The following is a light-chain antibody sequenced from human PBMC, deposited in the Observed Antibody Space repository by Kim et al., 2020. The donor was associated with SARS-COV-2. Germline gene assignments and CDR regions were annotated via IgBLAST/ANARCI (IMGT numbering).Light chain of an antibody. Sequence: SPGERATLSCRASQSVSSSYLAWYQQKPGQAPRLLSYGASSRATGIPDRFSGSGSGTDFTLTISRLEPEDFAVYYCQQYGSSRKTFGQGTKVDIK. J-gene: IGKJ1*01. CDR3: QQYGSSRKT. V-gene: IGKV3-20*01. CDR1: QSVSSSY. CDR2: GAS.